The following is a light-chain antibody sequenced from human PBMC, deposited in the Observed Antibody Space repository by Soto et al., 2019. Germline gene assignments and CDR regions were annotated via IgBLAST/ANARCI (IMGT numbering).Light chain of an antibody. Sequence: QFVLTQPASVSGSPGQSITISCTGTSSDIGGYNYVSWYQQLPGKAPKLMIYDVSNRPSGVSTRFSGSKSGNTASLTISGLQAEDEADYYCTSYTSYSGVFGTGTKVTVL. J-gene: IGLJ1*01. CDR2: DVS. CDR1: SSDIGGYNY. V-gene: IGLV2-14*01. CDR3: TSYTSYSGV.